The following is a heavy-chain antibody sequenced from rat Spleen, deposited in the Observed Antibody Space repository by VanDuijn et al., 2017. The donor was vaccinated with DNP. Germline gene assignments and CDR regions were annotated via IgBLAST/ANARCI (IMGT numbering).Heavy chain of an antibody. CDR2: ISPSGGTT. Sequence: EVQLVESGGDLVQPGRSLKLSCAVSGFTFSNYDMAWVRQAPTKGLEWVASISPSGGTTYYRDSVKGRFTVSRDNAKSTLYLQMDSLRSEDTAPYYCARGSIAPPWGQGTLVTVSS. CDR1: GFTFSNYD. D-gene: IGHD1-2*01. V-gene: IGHV5-25*01. CDR3: ARGSIAPP. J-gene: IGHJ3*01.